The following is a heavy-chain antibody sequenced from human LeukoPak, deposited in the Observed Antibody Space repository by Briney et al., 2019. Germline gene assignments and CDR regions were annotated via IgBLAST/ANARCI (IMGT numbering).Heavy chain of an antibody. V-gene: IGHV1-46*01. Sequence: ASVKVSCKASGYTFTSYYMHWVRQAPGQGLEWMGIINPSGGSTSYAQKFQGRVTMTRDMSTSTVYMELSSLRSEDTAVYYCATQSRPTYYYDSSGYHYWGQGTLVTVSS. D-gene: IGHD3-22*01. CDR3: ATQSRPTYYYDSSGYHY. CDR2: INPSGGST. CDR1: GYTFTSYY. J-gene: IGHJ4*02.